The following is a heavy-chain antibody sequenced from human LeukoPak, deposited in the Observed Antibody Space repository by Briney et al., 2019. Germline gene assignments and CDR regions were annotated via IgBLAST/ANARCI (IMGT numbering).Heavy chain of an antibody. CDR3: ARDKVVGATKFDY. V-gene: IGHV3-21*01. CDR1: RFTFSSYS. D-gene: IGHD1-26*01. J-gene: IGHJ4*02. Sequence: GGSLRLSCAASRFTFSSYSMNWVRQAPGKGLEWVSSISSSSSYIYYADSVKGRFTISRDNAKNSLYLQMNSLRAEDTAVYYCARDKVVGATKFDYWGQGTLVTVSS. CDR2: ISSSSSYI.